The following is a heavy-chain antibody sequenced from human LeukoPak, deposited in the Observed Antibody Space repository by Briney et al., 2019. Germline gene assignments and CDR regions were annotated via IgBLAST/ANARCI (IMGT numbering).Heavy chain of an antibody. CDR1: GFTFSSYS. CDR3: ARDGGNELLWFGSNWFDP. Sequence: GGSLRLSCAASGFTFSSYSMNWVRQAPGKGLEWVSSISSSSSYIYYADSVKGRFTISRDNAKNSLYLQMNSLRAEDTAVYYCARDGGNELLWFGSNWFDPWGQGTLVTVSS. D-gene: IGHD3-10*01. J-gene: IGHJ5*02. V-gene: IGHV3-21*01. CDR2: ISSSSSYI.